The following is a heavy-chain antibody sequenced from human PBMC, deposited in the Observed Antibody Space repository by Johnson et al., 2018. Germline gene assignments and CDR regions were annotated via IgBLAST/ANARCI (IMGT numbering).Heavy chain of an antibody. J-gene: IGHJ4*02. CDR1: GFDLSDFG. CDR2: IWFDGTNQ. Sequence: QEQLVESGGGVIQPGRSLRVSCAAFGFDLSDFGMHWLRQAPGKGPEWLALIWFDGTNQHYADSVKGRFTVSRDSSKNKVFLQLNSLRPEDTAMYYCSRQLDDWGQGTLVIVTS. CDR3: SRQLDD. V-gene: IGHV3-33*01.